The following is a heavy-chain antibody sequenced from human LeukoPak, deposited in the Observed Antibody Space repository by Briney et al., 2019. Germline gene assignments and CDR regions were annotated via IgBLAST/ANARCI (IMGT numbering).Heavy chain of an antibody. V-gene: IGHV3-48*01. CDR1: GFTFSNFN. CDR2: INSGSSPI. J-gene: IGHJ4*02. CDR3: AKDEATSGGGLAS. Sequence: GGSLRLSCAASGFTFSNFNMNWVRQAPGKGLEWVSYINSGSSPIYYADSVKGRFTVSRDNSRNTVFLHMNSLRVDDTAVYYCAKDEATSGGGLASWGQGTLVTVSS. D-gene: IGHD3-16*01.